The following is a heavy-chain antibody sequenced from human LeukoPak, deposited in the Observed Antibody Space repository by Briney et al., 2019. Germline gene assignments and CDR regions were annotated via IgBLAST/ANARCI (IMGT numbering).Heavy chain of an antibody. CDR1: GFTVSSNY. Sequence: GGSLRLSSAASGFTVSSNYMSSVRQAPGEGLEWGSDIFSGGSTYYADSVKGRFTISRDDSKNTLYLQMNSLRAEDTAMYYCARVMTVVVAAGDWFDPWGQGTLVTVSS. CDR2: IFSGGST. D-gene: IGHD2-15*01. V-gene: IGHV3-66*01. CDR3: ARVMTVVVAAGDWFDP. J-gene: IGHJ5*02.